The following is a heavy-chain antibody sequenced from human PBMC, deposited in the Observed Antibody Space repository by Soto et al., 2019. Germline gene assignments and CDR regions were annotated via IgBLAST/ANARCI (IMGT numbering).Heavy chain of an antibody. CDR3: ARGSKLICGGDCYSVLDY. D-gene: IGHD2-21*02. Sequence: ASVKVSCKASGYTFTSYYMHWVRQAPGQGLEWMGIINPTGGSTSYAQKFQGRVTMTRDTSTSTVYMELSSLRSEDTAVYYCARGSKLICGGDCYSVLDYWGQGTLVTVSS. CDR2: INPTGGST. J-gene: IGHJ4*02. CDR1: GYTFTSYY. V-gene: IGHV1-46*01.